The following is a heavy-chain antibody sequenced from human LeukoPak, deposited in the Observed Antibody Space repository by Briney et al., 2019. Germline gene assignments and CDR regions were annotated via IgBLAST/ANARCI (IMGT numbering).Heavy chain of an antibody. Sequence: PSETLSLTCTVSGGSISSGSYYWSWIRQPAGKGLEWIGYIYYSGSTNYNPSLKSRVTISVDTSKNQFSLKLSSVTAADTAVYYCARDANARSGLFDYWGQGTLVTVSS. CDR2: IYYSGST. V-gene: IGHV4-61*10. J-gene: IGHJ4*02. D-gene: IGHD1-26*01. CDR3: ARDANARSGLFDY. CDR1: GGSISSGSYY.